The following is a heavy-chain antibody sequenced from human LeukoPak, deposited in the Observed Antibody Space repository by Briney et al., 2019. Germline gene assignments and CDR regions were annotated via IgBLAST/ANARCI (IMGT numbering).Heavy chain of an antibody. CDR2: ITGTGLYI. D-gene: IGHD3-16*01. CDR1: GFTFSTFA. Sequence: PGGSLRLSCAASGFTFSTFAMHWVRLSPGKGLEWVSSITGTGLYILYADSVKRRFTISRDNTKNLLYLEMNSLRAEDTAMYYCVRDVGAVRGEVYFDYWGQGTLVTVSS. CDR3: VRDVGAVRGEVYFDY. V-gene: IGHV3-21*06. J-gene: IGHJ4*02.